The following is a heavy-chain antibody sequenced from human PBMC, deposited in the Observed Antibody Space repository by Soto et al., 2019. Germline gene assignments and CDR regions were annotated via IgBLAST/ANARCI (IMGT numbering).Heavy chain of an antibody. CDR2: INHSGST. J-gene: IGHJ6*02. CDR1: GGTFSGYY. D-gene: IGHD2-21*01. CDR3: AASCVGCGGFNYYGMDV. Sequence: SETLSLTCAVYGGTFSGYYWSWIRKPPGKGLEWIGEINHSGSTNYNPSLKSRVTISVDTSKNQFSLKLSSVTAADTAVYYCAASCVGCGGFNYYGMDVWGQGTTVTVSS. V-gene: IGHV4-34*08.